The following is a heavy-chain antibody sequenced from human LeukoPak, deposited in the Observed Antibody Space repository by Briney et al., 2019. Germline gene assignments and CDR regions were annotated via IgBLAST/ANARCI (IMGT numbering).Heavy chain of an antibody. J-gene: IGHJ4*02. D-gene: IGHD3-3*01. Sequence: ASVKVSCKASGGTFSSYAISWVRQAPGQGLEWMGGIIPIFGTANYAQKFQGRVTITADESTSTAYMELSSLRSEDTAVYYCARVDDFWSGYDVYWGQGTLVTVSS. CDR3: ARVDDFWSGYDVY. CDR1: GGTFSSYA. CDR2: IIPIFGTA. V-gene: IGHV1-69*01.